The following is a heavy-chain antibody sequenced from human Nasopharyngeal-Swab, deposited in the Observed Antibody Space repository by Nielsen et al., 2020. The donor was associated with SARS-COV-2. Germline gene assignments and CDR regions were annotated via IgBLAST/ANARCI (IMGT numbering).Heavy chain of an antibody. V-gene: IGHV1-2*04. Sequence: ASVKVSCKASGYTFTGYYMHWVRQAPGQGREWMGWINPNSGGTNYAQKFRGWVTMTRDTSISTAYMELSRLRSDDTAVYYCARERRIVATILSDYYYGMDVWGQGTTVTVSS. J-gene: IGHJ6*02. CDR2: INPNSGGT. CDR3: ARERRIVATILSDYYYGMDV. D-gene: IGHD5-12*01. CDR1: GYTFTGYY.